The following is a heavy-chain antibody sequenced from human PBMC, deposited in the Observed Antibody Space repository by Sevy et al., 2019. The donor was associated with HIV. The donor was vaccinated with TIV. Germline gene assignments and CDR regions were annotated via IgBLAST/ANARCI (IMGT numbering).Heavy chain of an antibody. J-gene: IGHJ6*03. CDR1: GFTFSSYS. Sequence: EGSLRLSCAASGFTFSSYSMNWVRQAPGKGLEWVSSISSSSSYIYYADSVKGRFTISRDNAKNSLYLQMNGLRAEDTAVYYCARDSSGPDYYYYYYMDVWGKGTTVTVSS. CDR2: ISSSSSYI. D-gene: IGHD6-19*01. V-gene: IGHV3-21*01. CDR3: ARDSSGPDYYYYYYMDV.